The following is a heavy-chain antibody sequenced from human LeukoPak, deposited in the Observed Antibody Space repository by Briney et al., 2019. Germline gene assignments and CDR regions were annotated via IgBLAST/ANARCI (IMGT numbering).Heavy chain of an antibody. CDR2: ISDSGDGT. CDR3: ARRPIGGALDY. D-gene: IGHD3-16*01. J-gene: IGHJ4*02. CDR1: GFTFRTYA. V-gene: IGHV3-23*01. Sequence: GGSLRLSCAASGFTFRTYAMSWVRQAPGKGLEWVSGISDSGDGTYYAESVKGRFTISRDNSKNTVFLQMNSLRAEDTAVYYCARRPIGGALDYWGQGTLVTVSS.